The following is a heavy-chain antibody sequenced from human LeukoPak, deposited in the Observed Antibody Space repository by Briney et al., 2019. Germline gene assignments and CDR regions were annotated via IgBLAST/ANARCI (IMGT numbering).Heavy chain of an antibody. V-gene: IGHV3-66*02. CDR2: IYSGGST. J-gene: IGHJ6*02. CDR1: GFTVSSNY. Sequence: PGGSLRLSCAASGFTVSSNYMSWVRQAPGKGLEWVSVIYSGGSTYYANSVKGRFTISRDNSKNTLCLQMNSLRVEDTAVYYCARVSENYYYYGMDVWGQGTTVTVSS. CDR3: ARVSENYYYYGMDV.